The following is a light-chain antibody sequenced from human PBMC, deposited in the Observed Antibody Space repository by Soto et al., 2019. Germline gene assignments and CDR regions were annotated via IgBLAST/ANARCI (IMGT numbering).Light chain of an antibody. CDR1: SSDVGGYNY. CDR3: SSYTGSSTFYV. V-gene: IGLV2-14*01. Sequence: QSALTQPASVSGCPGQSITISCTGTSSDVGGYNYVSWYQQHPGKAPKLMIYEVSNRPSGVSNRFSGSKSGNTASLTISGLQAEDEADYYCSSYTGSSTFYVFGTGTKVTVL. J-gene: IGLJ1*01. CDR2: EVS.